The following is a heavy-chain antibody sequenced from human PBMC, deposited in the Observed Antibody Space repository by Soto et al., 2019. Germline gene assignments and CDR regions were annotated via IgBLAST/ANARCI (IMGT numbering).Heavy chain of an antibody. J-gene: IGHJ3*02. CDR2: ISYDGSNK. V-gene: IGHV3-30*18. Sequence: QVQLVESGGGVVQPGRSLRLSCAASGFTFSSYGMHWVRQAPGKGLEWVAVISYDGSNKYYADSVKGRFTISRDNSKNTLYLQMNSLRPEDTALYYCAKITIFGVVTGHDAFDIWGQGTMVTVSS. CDR3: AKITIFGVVTGHDAFDI. D-gene: IGHD3-3*01. CDR1: GFTFSSYG.